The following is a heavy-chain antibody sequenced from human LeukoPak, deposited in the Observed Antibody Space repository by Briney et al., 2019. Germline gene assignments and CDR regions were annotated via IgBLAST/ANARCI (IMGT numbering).Heavy chain of an antibody. CDR1: GGSFSGYY. Sequence: SETLSLTCAVYGGSFSGYYWNWIRQPPGKGLEWIGEINPSRSTNYSPSLKSRVTISVDTSKNQFSLRLNSVTAADTAVYYCARAYSIRPVRGYGYGDLGYWGQGTLVTVSS. CDR2: INPSRST. J-gene: IGHJ4*02. CDR3: ARAYSIRPVRGYGYGDLGY. D-gene: IGHD5-18*01. V-gene: IGHV4-34*01.